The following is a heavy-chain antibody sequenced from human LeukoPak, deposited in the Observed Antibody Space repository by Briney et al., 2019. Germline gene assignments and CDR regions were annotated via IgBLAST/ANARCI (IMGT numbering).Heavy chain of an antibody. V-gene: IGHV3-33*08. J-gene: IGHJ4*02. CDR2: IWKDGSKK. CDR3: AREEGSSGYYNY. D-gene: IGHD3-22*01. Sequence: GGSLRLSCAASGFTFSNYAKSWVRQAPGKGLEWVAVIWKDGSKKYYADSVKGRFTISRDNSKNTLDLQMNSLRDEDTAVYYCAREEGSSGYYNYWGQGILVTVSS. CDR1: GFTFSNYA.